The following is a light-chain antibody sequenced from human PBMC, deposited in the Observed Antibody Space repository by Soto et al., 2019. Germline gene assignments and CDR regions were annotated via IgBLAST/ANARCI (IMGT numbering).Light chain of an antibody. J-gene: IGLJ1*01. CDR2: SND. Sequence: QPVLTQPPSASGTPGRRVTISCSGSSSNIGSNSVNWYQQLPGTAPKLLIYSNDRRPSGVPDRFSGSKSGTSASLAISGLQSEDEADYYCAAWDDSLNGYVFGTGTKVTVL. V-gene: IGLV1-44*01. CDR3: AAWDDSLNGYV. CDR1: SSNIGSNS.